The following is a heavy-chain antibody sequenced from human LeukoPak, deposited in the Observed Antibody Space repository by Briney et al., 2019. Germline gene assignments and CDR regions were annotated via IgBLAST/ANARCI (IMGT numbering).Heavy chain of an antibody. V-gene: IGHV5-51*01. Sequence: GESLKISCQGSGYSFTSYWIGWVRQMPGKGLEWMGIIYPGDSDTRYSPSFQGQVTVSADKSISTAYLQWSSLKASDTAMYYCARLGGPPYYYGSGSYYNPLDYWGQGTLVTVSS. CDR3: ARLGGPPYYYGSGSYYNPLDY. CDR2: IYPGDSDT. D-gene: IGHD3-10*01. J-gene: IGHJ4*02. CDR1: GYSFTSYW.